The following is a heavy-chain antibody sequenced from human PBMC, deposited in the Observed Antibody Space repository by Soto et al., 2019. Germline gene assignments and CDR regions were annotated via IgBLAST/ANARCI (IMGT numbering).Heavy chain of an antibody. CDR1: GYTLTELS. J-gene: IGHJ6*02. Sequence: ASLKVSCKVSGYTLTELSMHWVRQAPGKGLEWMGGFDPEDGETIYAQKLQGRVTMTTDTSTSTAYMELRSLRSDDKAVYYCARRAPPMDVWGQGTTVNVSS. CDR2: FDPEDGET. CDR3: ARRAPPMDV. V-gene: IGHV1-24*01.